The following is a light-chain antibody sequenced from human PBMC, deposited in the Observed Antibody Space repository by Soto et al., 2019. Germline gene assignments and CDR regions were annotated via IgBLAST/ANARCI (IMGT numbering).Light chain of an antibody. CDR3: QQNNRYPWT. Sequence: DIQMTQSPSTLPASVGDRVTITCRASQNINNWLAWYQQKPGKGPSLLIYKASNLESGVSSRFSGSGSGTEFTLTISSLQPDDIGTYYCQQNNRYPWTFVQGTKVEIK. CDR2: KAS. CDR1: QNINNW. J-gene: IGKJ1*01. V-gene: IGKV1-5*03.